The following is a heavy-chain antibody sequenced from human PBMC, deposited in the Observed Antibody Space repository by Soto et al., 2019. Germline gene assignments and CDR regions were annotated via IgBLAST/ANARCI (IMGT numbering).Heavy chain of an antibody. V-gene: IGHV1-24*01. Sequence: PGASVKVSCKVSGYTLTALSMHWVRQAPGKGLEWVGAIDPEDGEKIYAQKFQVRVTMIENTSTDTAYMLLSSVRSEDTAVYYCATYRSHGSGWSNLFDPWGQGTLVTVS. CDR2: IDPEDGEK. J-gene: IGHJ5*02. CDR1: GYTLTALS. CDR3: ATYRSHGSGWSNLFDP. D-gene: IGHD6-19*01.